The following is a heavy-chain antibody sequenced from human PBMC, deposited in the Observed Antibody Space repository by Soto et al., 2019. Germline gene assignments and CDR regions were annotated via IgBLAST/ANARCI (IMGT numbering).Heavy chain of an antibody. J-gene: IGHJ4*02. CDR3: ARGHYYDSSGYYFDY. D-gene: IGHD3-22*01. V-gene: IGHV4-30-2*01. CDR1: GGSISSGGYS. CDR2: IYHSGST. Sequence: PSETLSLTCAVSGGSISSGGYSWSWIRQPPGKGLEWIGYIYHSGSTNYNPSLKSRVTISVDTSKNQFSLKLSSVTAADTAVYYCARGHYYDSSGYYFDYWGQGTLVTVSS.